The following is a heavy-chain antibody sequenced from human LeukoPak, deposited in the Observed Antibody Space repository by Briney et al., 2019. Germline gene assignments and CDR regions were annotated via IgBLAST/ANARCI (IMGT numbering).Heavy chain of an antibody. CDR1: GGSFSGYY. Sequence: NPSETLSLTCAVYGGSFSGYYWSWIRQPPGKGLEWIGEINHRGSTNYNPSLKSRVTMSVDTSKHQFSLKLSSVTAADTAVYYCARLPYCSGGSCYFDYWGQGTLVTVSS. J-gene: IGHJ4*02. CDR3: ARLPYCSGGSCYFDY. D-gene: IGHD2-15*01. CDR2: INHRGST. V-gene: IGHV4-34*01.